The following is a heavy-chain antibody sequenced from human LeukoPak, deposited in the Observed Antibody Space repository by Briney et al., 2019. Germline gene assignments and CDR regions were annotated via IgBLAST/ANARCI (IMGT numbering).Heavy chain of an antibody. J-gene: IGHJ3*02. CDR3: ARGNYGDYLDNAFDI. CDR1: GFTVCSSY. V-gene: IGHV3-53*01. CDR2: IYSGGST. Sequence: GGSLRLSCAASGFTVCSSYMSWVRQAPGKGLEWVSVIYSGGSTYYADSVKGRFTISRDNSKNTLYLQMSSLRAEDTAVYYCARGNYGDYLDNAFDIWGQGTMVTVSS. D-gene: IGHD4-17*01.